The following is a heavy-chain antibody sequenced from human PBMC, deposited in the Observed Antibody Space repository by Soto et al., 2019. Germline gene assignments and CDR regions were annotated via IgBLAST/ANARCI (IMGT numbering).Heavy chain of an antibody. D-gene: IGHD5-18*01. V-gene: IGHV1-3*01. J-gene: IGHJ5*02. CDR2: INAGNGNT. CDR1: GYTFTSYA. CDR3: ARDPGYSYGYH. Sequence: QVQLVQSGAEVKKPGASVKVSCKASGYTFTSYAMHWVRQAPGQRLEWMGWINAGNGNTKYSQKFQGRVTITRDTCASTAYMELSSLRSEDTAVYYCARDPGYSYGYHWGQGTLVTVSS.